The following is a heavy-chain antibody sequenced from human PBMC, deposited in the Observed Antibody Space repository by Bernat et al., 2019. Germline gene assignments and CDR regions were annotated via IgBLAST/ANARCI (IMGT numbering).Heavy chain of an antibody. J-gene: IGHJ4*02. CDR3: ARDSPGRPDPY. Sequence: EVQLVESGGGLVEPGGSLRLSCAASGFTLSSHWMHWVRQAPGKGLLWVSRINEDSSKITYADSVKARFTISRDNAKNTVFLQMNSLRVDDTAVYFCARDSPGRPDPYWGQGTLVTVSS. CDR1: GFTLSSHW. V-gene: IGHV3-74*01. D-gene: IGHD1-26*01. CDR2: INEDSSKI.